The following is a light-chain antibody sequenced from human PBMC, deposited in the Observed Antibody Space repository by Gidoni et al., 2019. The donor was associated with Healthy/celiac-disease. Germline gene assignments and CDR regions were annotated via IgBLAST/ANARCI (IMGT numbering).Light chain of an antibody. CDR2: DAS. CDR3: QQYDNPTWT. Sequence: DIQMTQSPSSLSASVGDRVTITCQAIQDISNYLNWYQQKPGKAPKLLIYDASNLETGVPSRFSGSGSGKDFTFTISSLQHEDIATYYCQQYDNPTWTFGQGTKVEIK. CDR1: QDISNY. J-gene: IGKJ1*01. V-gene: IGKV1-33*01.